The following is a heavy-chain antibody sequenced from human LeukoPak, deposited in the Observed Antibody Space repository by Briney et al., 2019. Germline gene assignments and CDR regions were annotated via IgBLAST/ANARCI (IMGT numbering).Heavy chain of an antibody. D-gene: IGHD3-22*01. V-gene: IGHV3-23*01. J-gene: IGHJ4*02. CDR1: GFTFSSYA. Sequence: GGSLRLSCAASGFTFSSYAMSWVRQAPGKGLEWVSAISGSGGSTYYADSVKGRFTISRDNSKNTLYLQMNSLRAEDTAVYYCAKSDTAYYYDSSGYSLDYWGQGTLVTVSS. CDR2: ISGSGGST. CDR3: AKSDTAYYYDSSGYSLDY.